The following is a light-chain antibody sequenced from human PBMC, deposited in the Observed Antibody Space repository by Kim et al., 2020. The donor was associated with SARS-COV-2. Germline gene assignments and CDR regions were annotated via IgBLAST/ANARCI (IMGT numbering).Light chain of an antibody. J-gene: IGKJ4*01. CDR3: LPDYDYPLT. Sequence: AIQMTQSPSTLSASVGDKVTITCRASQGIRNDLGWYQQKPGRAPNLLIYATSTLQSGVPSRFSGSGSGTDFTLTISSLQPEDVATYYWLPDYDYPLTVGGGTKVEI. V-gene: IGKV1-6*01. CDR2: ATS. CDR1: QGIRND.